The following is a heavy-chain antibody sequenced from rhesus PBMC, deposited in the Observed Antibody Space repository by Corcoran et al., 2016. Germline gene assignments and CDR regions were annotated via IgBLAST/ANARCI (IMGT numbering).Heavy chain of an antibody. CDR3: ARSIPEYSTLIGWYFNL. CDR2: ISGNSAST. D-gene: IGHD4-23*01. V-gene: IGHV4-73*01. J-gene: IGHJ2*01. CDR1: GGFISGYYY. Sequence: QVQLQQWGEGLVKPSETLSLTCAVYGGFISGYYYWSWIRQPPGKGLEWIGYISGNSASTNYNPSLKKRGTMSKDTSKNQFALKLSSVTAADTAVYYCARSIPEYSTLIGWYFNLWGPGTPITISS.